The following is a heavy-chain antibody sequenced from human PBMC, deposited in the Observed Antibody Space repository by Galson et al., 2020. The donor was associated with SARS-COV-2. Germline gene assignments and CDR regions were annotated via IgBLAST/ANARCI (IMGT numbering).Heavy chain of an antibody. D-gene: IGHD1-26*01. Sequence: GGSLRLSCAASGFTFSNYGIHWVRRAPGKGLEWVTFIRYDGSNKYYADSVKGRFTISRDNSKNTLYLQMNSLRAEDTAVYYCAKDRARGSYVFDSWGQGTLVTVSS. CDR2: IRYDGSNK. CDR1: GFTFSNYG. J-gene: IGHJ4*02. V-gene: IGHV3-30*02. CDR3: AKDRARGSYVFDS.